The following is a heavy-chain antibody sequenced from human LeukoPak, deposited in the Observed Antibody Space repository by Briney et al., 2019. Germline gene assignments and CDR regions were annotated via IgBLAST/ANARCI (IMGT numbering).Heavy chain of an antibody. J-gene: IGHJ4*02. CDR3: VRGAYYAAY. Sequence: GGSLRLSCAASGFTLSDYWMSWVRQTPGKGLEWVANIKQDGSEKNYVGSVKGRFNIFRDNVRNGLYLQMNSLRVGDTGIYYCVRGAYYAAYWGQGTLVTVSS. V-gene: IGHV3-7*01. D-gene: IGHD2/OR15-2a*01. CDR2: IKQDGSEK. CDR1: GFTLSDYW.